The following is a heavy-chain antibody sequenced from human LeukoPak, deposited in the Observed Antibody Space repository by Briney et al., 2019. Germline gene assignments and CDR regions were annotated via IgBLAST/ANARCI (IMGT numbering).Heavy chain of an antibody. V-gene: IGHV7-4-1*02. CDR2: INTNTGNP. J-gene: IGHJ3*02. CDR3: ARAARYCSGGSCFSPRTFDI. D-gene: IGHD2-15*01. Sequence: ASVKVSCKASGYTFTSYAMNWVRQAPGQGLEWMGWINTNTGNPTYAQGFTGRFVFSLDTSVTTAYLQITSLEAEDTAMYYCARAARYCSGGSCFSPRTFDIWGQGTMVTVSS. CDR1: GYTFTSYA.